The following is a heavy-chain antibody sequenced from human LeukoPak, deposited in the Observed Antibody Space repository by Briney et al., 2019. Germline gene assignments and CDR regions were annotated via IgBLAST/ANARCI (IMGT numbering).Heavy chain of an antibody. V-gene: IGHV3-23*01. CDR3: AKDLEQQLAIYFDY. CDR2: ISGSGGST. Sequence: GGSLRLSCAASGFTFSSYAMSWVRQAPGKGLEWVSAISGSGGSTYYADSVKGRFTFSRDNSKNTLYLQMNSLRAEDTAVYYCAKDLEQQLAIYFDYWGQGTLVTVSS. D-gene: IGHD6-13*01. J-gene: IGHJ4*02. CDR1: GFTFSSYA.